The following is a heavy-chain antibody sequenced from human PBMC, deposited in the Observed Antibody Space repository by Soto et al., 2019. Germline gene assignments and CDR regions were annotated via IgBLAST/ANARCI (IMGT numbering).Heavy chain of an antibody. J-gene: IGHJ4*02. CDR2: ISGYNGKT. D-gene: IGHD4-17*01. CDR3: TRDNGFSDYGGNHYFDY. V-gene: IGHV1-18*01. CDR1: GYIFTSYG. Sequence: ASVKVSCKASGYIFTSYGISWVRQAPGQGLEWMGWISGYNGKTTYAQNFQGRVTMTTDRSTSTAYMDLRSLRSDDTALYYCTRDNGFSDYGGNHYFDYWGQGSLVTVSS.